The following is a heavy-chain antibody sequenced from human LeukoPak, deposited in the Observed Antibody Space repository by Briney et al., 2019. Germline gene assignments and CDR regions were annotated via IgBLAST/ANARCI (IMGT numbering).Heavy chain of an antibody. Sequence: GGSLRLSCAASGFTFSSYSMNWVRQASGKGLEWVSSISSSSSYIYYADSVKGRFTISRDNAKNSLYLQMNSLRAEDTAVYYCARDPYSSSWVKYYFDYWGQGTLVTVSS. CDR2: ISSSSSYI. J-gene: IGHJ4*02. CDR1: GFTFSSYS. CDR3: ARDPYSSSWVKYYFDY. V-gene: IGHV3-21*01. D-gene: IGHD6-13*01.